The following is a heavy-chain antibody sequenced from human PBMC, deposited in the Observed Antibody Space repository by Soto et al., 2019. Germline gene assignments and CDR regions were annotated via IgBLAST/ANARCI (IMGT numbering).Heavy chain of an antibody. Sequence: QVQLVQSGAEVKKPGASVKVSCKASGYTFTSYYMHWVRQAPGQGLEWMGIINPSGGSTSYAQKFQGRVNMTRDTSTSTVYMELSSLRSEDTAVYYCAMLRRVAGDFDYWGQGTLVTVSS. J-gene: IGHJ4*02. D-gene: IGHD6-19*01. V-gene: IGHV1-46*01. CDR1: GYTFTSYY. CDR2: INPSGGST. CDR3: AMLRRVAGDFDY.